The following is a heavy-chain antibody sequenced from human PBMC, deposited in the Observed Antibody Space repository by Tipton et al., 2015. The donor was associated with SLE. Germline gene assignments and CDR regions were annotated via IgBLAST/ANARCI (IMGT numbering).Heavy chain of an antibody. D-gene: IGHD2-15*01. CDR3: ARVACSGGSCYSGYDAFDI. CDR2: IYYSGST. CDR1: GGSISSYY. V-gene: IGHV4-59*01. Sequence: LRLSCTVSGGSISSYYWSWIRQPPGKGLEWIGYIYYSGSTNYNPSLKSRVTISVDTSKNQFSLKLSSVTAADTAVYYCARVACSGGSCYSGYDAFDIWGQGTMVTVSS. J-gene: IGHJ3*02.